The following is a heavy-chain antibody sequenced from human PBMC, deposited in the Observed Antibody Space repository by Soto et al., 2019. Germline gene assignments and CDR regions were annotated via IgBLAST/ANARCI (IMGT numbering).Heavy chain of an antibody. CDR2: ISAYNGNT. D-gene: IGHD3-10*01. V-gene: IGHV1-18*01. CDR3: ARAFSGSNWFDP. Sequence: VSGKVSCKASGYTFTSYGISWVRQAPGQGLEWMGWISAYNGNTNYAQKLQGRVTMTTDTSTSTAYMELRSLRSDDTAVYYCARAFSGSNWFDPWGQGTLVTVSS. CDR1: GYTFTSYG. J-gene: IGHJ5*02.